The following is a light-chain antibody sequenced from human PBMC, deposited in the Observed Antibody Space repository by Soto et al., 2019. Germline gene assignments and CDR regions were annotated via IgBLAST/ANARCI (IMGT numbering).Light chain of an antibody. V-gene: IGKV3-11*01. Sequence: EIVLTQSPVTLSLSPGEKATLSCRASQSVSRYLAWYQQKPGQPPRLLIYDASKRATGVPARFSGSGSGTDFTLTISSLEPEDFAVYYCQQRSDWPLTFGGGTDVEI. CDR2: DAS. CDR3: QQRSDWPLT. CDR1: QSVSRY. J-gene: IGKJ4*01.